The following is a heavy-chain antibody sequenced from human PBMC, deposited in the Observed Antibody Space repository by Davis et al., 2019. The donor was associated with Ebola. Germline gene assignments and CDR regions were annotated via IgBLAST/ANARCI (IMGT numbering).Heavy chain of an antibody. D-gene: IGHD3-10*01. CDR2: ITPYKGNT. V-gene: IGHV1-18*01. J-gene: IGHJ5*02. Sequence: ASVKVSCKTSGYTFGNQGINWVRQAPGQRLEWMGWITPYKGNTNYAQKLQGRVTMTTDTSTSTAYMELRSLRSDDTAVYYCARVVTMVRGGWFDPWGQGTLVTVSS. CDR3: ARVVTMVRGGWFDP. CDR1: GYTFGNQG.